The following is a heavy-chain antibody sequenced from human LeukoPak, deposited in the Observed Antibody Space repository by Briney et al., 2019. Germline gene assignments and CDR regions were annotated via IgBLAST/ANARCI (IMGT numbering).Heavy chain of an antibody. V-gene: IGHV3-48*02. CDR2: ISSDSRTI. D-gene: IGHD3-10*01. J-gene: IGHJ4*02. CDR1: GFTFSSYS. CDR3: ARYGSGTSYITNYFDY. Sequence: PGGSLRLSCAASGFTFSSYSMNWVRQAPGKGLEGVSYISSDSRTIYYADSVKGRFTISRDNAKNSLYLQTKSLRDEDTAVYYCARYGSGTSYITNYFDYWGQGTLVTVSS.